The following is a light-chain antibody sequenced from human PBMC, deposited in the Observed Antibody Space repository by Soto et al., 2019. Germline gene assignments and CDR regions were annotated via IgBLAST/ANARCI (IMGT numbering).Light chain of an antibody. CDR3: CSHTTNYTYV. CDR2: EVA. V-gene: IGLV2-11*01. J-gene: IGLJ1*01. Sequence: QSALTHPPSASGSPGQSVAISCTGTSSDVGGYNYVSWYQQHPGKAPKLMIFEVANRPIGIPPRFSGSKSGNTASLTISGLQAEDEADYYCCSHTTNYTYVFGTGTKVTVL. CDR1: SSDVGGYNY.